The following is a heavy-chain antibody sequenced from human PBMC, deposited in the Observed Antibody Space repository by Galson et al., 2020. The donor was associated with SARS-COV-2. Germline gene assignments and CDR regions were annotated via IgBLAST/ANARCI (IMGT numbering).Heavy chain of an antibody. CDR1: GYTLTELS. Sequence: ASVKVSCKVSGYTLTELSMHWVRQDPGKGLEWMGGFDPEDGETIYAQKFQGRVTMTEDTSTDTAYMELSSLRSEDTAVYYCATAPPYGDYFWFDPWGQGTLVTVSS. J-gene: IGHJ5*02. D-gene: IGHD4-17*01. V-gene: IGHV1-24*01. CDR3: ATAPPYGDYFWFDP. CDR2: FDPEDGET.